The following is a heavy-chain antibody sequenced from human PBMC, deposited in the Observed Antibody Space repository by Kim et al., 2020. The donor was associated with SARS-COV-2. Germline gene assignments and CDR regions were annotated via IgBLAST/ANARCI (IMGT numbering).Heavy chain of an antibody. CDR3: AKVEPNSYYYGSGTYGMDV. Sequence: GGSLRLSCAASGFTFSSYAVSWVRQAPGKGLEWVSAISGSGGSTYYADSVKGRFTISRDNSKNTLYLQMNSLRAEDTAVYYCAKVEPNSYYYGSGTYGMDVWGQGTTVTVSS. D-gene: IGHD3-10*01. V-gene: IGHV3-23*01. CDR1: GFTFSSYA. J-gene: IGHJ6*02. CDR2: ISGSGGST.